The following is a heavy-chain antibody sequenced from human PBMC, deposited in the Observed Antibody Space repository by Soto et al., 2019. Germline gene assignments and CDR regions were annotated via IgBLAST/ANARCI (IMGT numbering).Heavy chain of an antibody. J-gene: IGHJ6*02. CDR1: GFTSSDHG. V-gene: IGHV3-49*04. D-gene: IGHD3-3*01. Sequence: GGSLRLSCTFSGFTSSDHGLTWVRQAPGKGLEWVAFTTSQSYGGTTEYAASVKDRFSISRDDSKNIAYMQMNSLQTADTAIYYCARDGDYYGMDVWGQGTTMTV. CDR3: ARDGDYYGMDV. CDR2: TTSQSYGGTT.